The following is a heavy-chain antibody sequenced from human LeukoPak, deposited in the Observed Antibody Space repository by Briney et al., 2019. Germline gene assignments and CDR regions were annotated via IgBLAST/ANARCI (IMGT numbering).Heavy chain of an antibody. CDR1: GFTFSSYA. CDR3: ARDPYGDDVFDY. J-gene: IGHJ4*02. CDR2: ISVSGSST. D-gene: IGHD4-17*01. Sequence: GGSLSLSCAASGFTFSSYAMSWVRQAPEKGLEWVSGISVSGSSTYYADSLKGRFTISRDNSKITLYLQMSSLRAEDTAVYYCARDPYGDDVFDYWGQGTLVTVSS. V-gene: IGHV3-23*01.